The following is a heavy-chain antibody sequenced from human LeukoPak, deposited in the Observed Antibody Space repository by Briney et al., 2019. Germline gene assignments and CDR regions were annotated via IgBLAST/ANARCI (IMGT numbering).Heavy chain of an antibody. Sequence: GASVKVSCKASGYTFTSYGIIWVRQAPGQGLEWMGWISAYNGNTNYAQKLQGRVTMTTDTSTSTAYMELRSLRSDDTAVYYCARAKVSSGWYYIDDYWGQGTLVTVSS. CDR3: ARAKVSSGWYYIDDY. V-gene: IGHV1-18*01. CDR2: ISAYNGNT. CDR1: GYTFTSYG. D-gene: IGHD6-19*01. J-gene: IGHJ4*02.